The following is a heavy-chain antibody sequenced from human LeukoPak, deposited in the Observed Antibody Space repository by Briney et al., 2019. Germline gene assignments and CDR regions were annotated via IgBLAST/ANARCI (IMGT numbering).Heavy chain of an antibody. J-gene: IGHJ3*02. V-gene: IGHV4-4*02. CDR1: GGSISSSNW. Sequence: SGTLSLTCAVSGGSISSSNWWSWVRQPPGKGLEWIGYIYYSGSTYYNPSLKSRVTISVDTSKNQFSLKLSSVTAADTAVYYCARFSTHDAFDIWGQGTMVTVSS. CDR3: ARFSTHDAFDI. CDR2: IYYSGST.